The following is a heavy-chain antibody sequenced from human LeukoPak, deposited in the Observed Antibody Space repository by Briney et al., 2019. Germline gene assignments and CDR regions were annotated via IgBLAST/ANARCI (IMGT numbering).Heavy chain of an antibody. CDR1: GFTFSGSA. J-gene: IGHJ4*02. V-gene: IGHV3-73*01. Sequence: GGSLRLSCAASGFTFSGSAMHWVRQASGKGLEWVGRIRSKANSYATAYAASVKGRFTISRDDSKNTAYLQMNSLKTEDTAVYYCTRLLHSDYVDYWGQGTLVTVSS. CDR2: IRSKANSYAT. D-gene: IGHD1-26*01. CDR3: TRLLHSDYVDY.